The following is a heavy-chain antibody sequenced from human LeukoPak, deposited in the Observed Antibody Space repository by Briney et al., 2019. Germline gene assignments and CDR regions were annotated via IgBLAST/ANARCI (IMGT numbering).Heavy chain of an antibody. D-gene: IGHD3-10*01. CDR1: GDSISSGDYY. CDR2: ISSSGST. CDR3: ARGALWFGEKAFDI. Sequence: SETLSLTCTVSGDSISSGDYYWSWIRQPAGKGLEWIGRISSSGSTNYNPSLKSRVTISVDTSKNQFSLKLSSVTAADTAVYYCARGALWFGEKAFDIWGQGTMVTVSS. V-gene: IGHV4-61*02. J-gene: IGHJ3*02.